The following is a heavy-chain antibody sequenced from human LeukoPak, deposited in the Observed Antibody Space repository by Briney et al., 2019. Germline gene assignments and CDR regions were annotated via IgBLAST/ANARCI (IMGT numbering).Heavy chain of an antibody. CDR3: ARDADPTAYYGSGSSIDY. Sequence: SETLSLTCTVSGYFISSGYYWGWIRQPPGKGLEWIGTIYHSGSTYYNPSLKSRVTISVDTSKNQFSLRLNSVTAAGTAVYYCARDADPTAYYGSGSSIDYWGQGTLVTVSS. J-gene: IGHJ4*02. CDR1: GYFISSGYY. D-gene: IGHD3-10*01. CDR2: IYHSGST. V-gene: IGHV4-38-2*02.